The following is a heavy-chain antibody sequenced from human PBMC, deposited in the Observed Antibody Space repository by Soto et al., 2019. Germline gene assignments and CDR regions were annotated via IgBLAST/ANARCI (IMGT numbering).Heavy chain of an antibody. J-gene: IGHJ6*02. CDR2: ISSSSGTI. D-gene: IGHD5-18*01. V-gene: IGHV3-48*01. CDR1: GFTLSSYN. CDR3: ARDPGHSYGYRGLDV. Sequence: EVQLMESGGGLVQPGGSLRLSCAASGFTLSSYNMNWVRQVPGKGLEWVSFISSSSGTIVYADSVRGRFTISRDNAKNSLYLQMNSLRAEDTAVYYCARDPGHSYGYRGLDVWGQGTTVTVSS.